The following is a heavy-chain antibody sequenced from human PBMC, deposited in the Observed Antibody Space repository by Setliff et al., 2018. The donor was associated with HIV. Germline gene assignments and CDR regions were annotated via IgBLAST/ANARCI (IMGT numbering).Heavy chain of an antibody. D-gene: IGHD6-19*01. J-gene: IGHJ3*02. V-gene: IGHV3-21*01. Sequence: PGGSLRLSCAASGFTFSSYSMNWVRQAPGKGLEWVSSISSSSGSIYYADSVKGRFSISRDNAKNSLYLQMNSLRAEDTAVYYCAREGDGAVAGGDDAFDIWGQGTMVTVSS. CDR3: AREGDGAVAGGDDAFDI. CDR1: GFTFSSYS. CDR2: ISSSSGSI.